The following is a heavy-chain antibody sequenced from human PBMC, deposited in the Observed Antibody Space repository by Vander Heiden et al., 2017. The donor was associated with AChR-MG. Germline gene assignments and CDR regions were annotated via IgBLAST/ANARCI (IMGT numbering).Heavy chain of an antibody. CDR3: TSRVVTTNDF. Sequence: EVQLVESGGGLVKPGGFLRLPCATSGFSFTNAWMNWVRQAPGKGLEWLGRIKTKSDDWTTSYAASVKGRFTILRDDSKNMLYLQMNSLTSEDTAVYYCTSRVVTTNDFWGQGTLVTVSA. V-gene: IGHV3-15*01. J-gene: IGHJ4*02. D-gene: IGHD2-21*02. CDR2: IKTKSDDWTT. CDR1: GFSFTNAW.